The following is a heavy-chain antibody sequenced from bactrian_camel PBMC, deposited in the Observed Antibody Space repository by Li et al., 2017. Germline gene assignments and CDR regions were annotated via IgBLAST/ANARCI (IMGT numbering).Heavy chain of an antibody. J-gene: IGHJ4*01. D-gene: IGHD5*01. CDR1: HTYSGYH. Sequence: HVQLVESGGGLVQPGGSLRLSCAHTYSGYHMAWFRQAPGLEREGVAVLLSDDTTKYADSVKGRFTVSKDNAVNTLYLQMNDLKPEDTAIYYCAAKMSLRPSRSGPPPPLPNCTTHPETLEWGRGTQVTVS. V-gene: IGHV3-3*01. CDR2: LLSDDTT.